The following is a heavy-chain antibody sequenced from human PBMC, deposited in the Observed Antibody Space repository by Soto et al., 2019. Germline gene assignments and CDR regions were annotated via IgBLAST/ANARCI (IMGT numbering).Heavy chain of an antibody. D-gene: IGHD5-12*01. Sequence: GGSLRLSCAASGFTFSSYGMHWVRRAPGKGLEWVAVISYDGSNKYYADSVKGRFTISRDNSKNTLYLQMNSLRAEDTAVYYCAKDPSGYEKGDYWGQGTLVTVSS. J-gene: IGHJ4*02. CDR1: GFTFSSYG. V-gene: IGHV3-30*18. CDR3: AKDPSGYEKGDY. CDR2: ISYDGSNK.